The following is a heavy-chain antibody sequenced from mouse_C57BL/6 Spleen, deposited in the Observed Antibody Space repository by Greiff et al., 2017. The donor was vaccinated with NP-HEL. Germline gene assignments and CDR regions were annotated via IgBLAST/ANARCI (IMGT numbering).Heavy chain of an antibody. J-gene: IGHJ4*01. CDR3: ARLTGRAMDY. V-gene: IGHV5-6*01. Sequence: EVQGVESGGDLVKPGGSMKLSCAASGFTFSSYGMSWVRQTPDKRLEWVATISSGGSYTYYLDSVKGRFTISRDNAKNTLYLQMSSLKSEDTAMYYCARLTGRAMDYWGQGTSVTVSS. D-gene: IGHD2-13*01. CDR1: GFTFSSYG. CDR2: ISSGGSYT.